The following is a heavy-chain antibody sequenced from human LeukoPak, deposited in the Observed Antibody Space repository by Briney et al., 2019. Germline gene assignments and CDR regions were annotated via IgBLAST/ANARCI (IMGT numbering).Heavy chain of an antibody. V-gene: IGHV3-43*01. CDR2: ISWDGGST. CDR3: AKDIKGPNVGGYYFDY. CDR1: GFTFDDYT. J-gene: IGHJ4*02. Sequence: GGFLRLSCAASGFTFDDYTMHWVRQAPGKGLEWVSLISWDGGSTYYADSVKGRFTISRDNSKNSLYLQMNSLRTEDTALYYCAKDIKGPNVGGYYFDYWGQGTLVTVSS. D-gene: IGHD3-16*01.